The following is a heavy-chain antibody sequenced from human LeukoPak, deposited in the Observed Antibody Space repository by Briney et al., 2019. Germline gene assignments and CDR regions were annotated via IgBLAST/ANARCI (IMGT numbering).Heavy chain of an antibody. Sequence: ASVKVSCKASGYTFTSYGITWVRLAPGQGLEWMGWISAYNGNTNYAQMFQGRVIMTTDTSTNTAYMELRSLSADDTAMYYCARDPSYDSSGYPNWFDPWGQGTLVTVSS. V-gene: IGHV1-18*01. CDR1: GYTFTSYG. CDR2: ISAYNGNT. J-gene: IGHJ5*02. D-gene: IGHD3-22*01. CDR3: ARDPSYDSSGYPNWFDP.